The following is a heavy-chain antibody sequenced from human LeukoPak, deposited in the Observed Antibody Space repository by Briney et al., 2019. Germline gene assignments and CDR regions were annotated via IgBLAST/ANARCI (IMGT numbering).Heavy chain of an antibody. D-gene: IGHD3-22*01. J-gene: IGHJ5*02. CDR1: GFTISSYG. Sequence: PGGSLRLSCAASGFTISSYGMHWVRQAPGKGLEWVAVIWYDGSNKYYADSVKGRFTISRDNSKNTLYLQMNSLRAEDTAVYYCARESDTMIADPWGPGTLVTVSS. CDR2: IWYDGSNK. V-gene: IGHV3-33*01. CDR3: ARESDTMIADP.